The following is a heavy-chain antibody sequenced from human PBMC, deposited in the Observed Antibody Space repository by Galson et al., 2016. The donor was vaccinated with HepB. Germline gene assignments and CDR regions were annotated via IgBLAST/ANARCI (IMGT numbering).Heavy chain of an antibody. CDR3: ARWSGSSWFDP. CDR2: IYYGGDK. V-gene: IGHV3-33*08. Sequence: SLRLSCAASGFTFSSYWMMWVRQAPGKGLEWVALIYYGGDKYADSVKGRFTVSRDNSRKTSFLQMNSLRVEDTAVYYCARWSGSSWFDPWGQGTLVTVSS. D-gene: IGHD3-3*01. CDR1: GFTFSSYW. J-gene: IGHJ5*02.